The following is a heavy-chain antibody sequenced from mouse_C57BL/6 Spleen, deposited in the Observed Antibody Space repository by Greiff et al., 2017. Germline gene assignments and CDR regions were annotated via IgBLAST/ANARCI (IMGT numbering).Heavy chain of an antibody. D-gene: IGHD1-1*02. CDR1: GYAFSSSW. CDR2: IYPGDGDT. V-gene: IGHV1-82*01. J-gene: IGHJ2*01. CDR3: ARTGGNLDY. Sequence: VKLMESGPELVKPGASVKISCKASGYAFSSSWMNWVKQRPGKGLEWIGRIYPGDGDTNYNGKFKGKATLTADKSSSTAYMQLSSLTSEDSAVYFCARTGGNLDYWGQGTTLTVSS.